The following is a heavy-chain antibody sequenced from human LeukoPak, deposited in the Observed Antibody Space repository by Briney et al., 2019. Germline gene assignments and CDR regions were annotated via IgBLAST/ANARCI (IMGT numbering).Heavy chain of an antibody. CDR3: AKNFDL. CDR1: GGSFSGYY. V-gene: IGHV4-34*01. CDR2: IHHSGST. Sequence: SETLSLTCAVYGGSFSGYYWSWIRQPAGKGLEWIGEIHHSGSTNSNPSLKSRVTVSVDTSKNQFSLKLSSVTAADTAVYFCAKNFDLWGRGTLVTVSS. J-gene: IGHJ2*01.